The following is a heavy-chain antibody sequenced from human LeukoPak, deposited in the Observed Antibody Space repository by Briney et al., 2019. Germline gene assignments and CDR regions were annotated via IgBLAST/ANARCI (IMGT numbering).Heavy chain of an antibody. CDR1: GYTFTSYG. CDR2: SSAYNGNT. J-gene: IGHJ3*02. CDR3: ARDSVVVPAAQDHDAFDI. Sequence: GASVKVSCKASGYTFTSYGISWVRQAPGQGLEWMGWSSAYNGNTNYAQKLQGSVTMTTDTSTSTAYMELRSLRSDDTAVYYCARDSVVVPAAQDHDAFDIWGQGTMVTVSS. V-gene: IGHV1-18*01. D-gene: IGHD2-2*01.